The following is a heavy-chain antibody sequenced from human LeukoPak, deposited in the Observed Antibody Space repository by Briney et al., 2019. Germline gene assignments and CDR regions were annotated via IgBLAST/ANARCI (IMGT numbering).Heavy chain of an antibody. CDR1: GFPFSTYA. CDR2: ITGSGGAT. D-gene: IGHD6-6*01. Sequence: GGSLRLPCAASGFPFSTYAMTWVRQAPGKGLEWVSSITGSGGATYYADSVKGRFTISRDNSKNTLYLQMNSLRAEDTAVYYCAREGAARPNGRWLDPWGQGTLVTVSS. J-gene: IGHJ5*02. CDR3: AREGAARPNGRWLDP. V-gene: IGHV3-23*01.